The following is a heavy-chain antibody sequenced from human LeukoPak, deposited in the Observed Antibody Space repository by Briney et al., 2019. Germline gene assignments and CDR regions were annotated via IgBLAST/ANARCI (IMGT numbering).Heavy chain of an antibody. J-gene: IGHJ5*02. CDR2: INPNSGGT. Sequence: ASVKVSCKASGYTFTSYYMHWVRQAPGQGLEWMGRINPNSGGTKYAQKFQGRVTMTTDTSMSTAYMELSRLTSDDTAVYYCARAGGRSWFDPWGQGTLVTVSS. V-gene: IGHV1-2*06. CDR1: GYTFTSYY. CDR3: ARAGGRSWFDP.